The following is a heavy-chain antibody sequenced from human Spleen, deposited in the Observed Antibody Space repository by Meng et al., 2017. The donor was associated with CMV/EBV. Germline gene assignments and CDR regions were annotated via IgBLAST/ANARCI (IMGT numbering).Heavy chain of an antibody. Sequence: AIASVCQTPGTGPDLVSTITNCRARTYYADCVKRRFVVSSDNSTITLYLNMTRLRAEDKSAYYCAKGPDSYASVDYYAGDTFDPWGQGTLVTVSS. CDR2: ITNCRART. D-gene: IGHD3-22*01. J-gene: IGHJ5*02. CDR1: A. V-gene: IGHV3-23*01. CDR3: AKGPDSYASVDYYAGDTFDP.